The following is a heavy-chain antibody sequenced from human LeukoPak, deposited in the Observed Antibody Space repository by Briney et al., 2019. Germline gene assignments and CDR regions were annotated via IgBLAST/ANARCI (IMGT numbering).Heavy chain of an antibody. CDR1: GFTFSSYS. CDR2: ISSSSSYI. D-gene: IGHD5-24*01. V-gene: IGHV3-21*01. Sequence: GGSLRLSCAASGFTFSSYSMDWVRQAPGKGLEWVSSISSSSSYIYYADSVKGRFTIPRDNAKNSLYLQMNSLRAEDTAVYYCAREPPVGYNGFDYWGQGTLVTVSS. CDR3: AREPPVGYNGFDY. J-gene: IGHJ4*02.